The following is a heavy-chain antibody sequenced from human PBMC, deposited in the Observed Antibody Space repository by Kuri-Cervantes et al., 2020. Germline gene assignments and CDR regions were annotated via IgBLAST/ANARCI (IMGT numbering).Heavy chain of an antibody. V-gene: IGHV4-30-2*01. D-gene: IGHD4-17*01. J-gene: IGHJ3*02. CDR3: ARFYGEDAFDI. CDR1: GGSISSGGYS. Sequence: LRLSCAVSGGSISSGGYSWSWIRQPPGKGPEWIGYIYHSGSTYYNPSLKSRVTISVDRSKNQFSLKLSSVTAADTAVYYCARFYGEDAFDIWGQGTMVTVSS. CDR2: IYHSGST.